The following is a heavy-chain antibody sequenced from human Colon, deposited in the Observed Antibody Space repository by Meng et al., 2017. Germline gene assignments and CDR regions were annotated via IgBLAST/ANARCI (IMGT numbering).Heavy chain of an antibody. D-gene: IGHD2-2*01. J-gene: IGHJ5*01. CDR1: GYTFTSSD. CDR2: MNPNNGNT. CDR3: ARTAMLDS. Sequence: QVQLVQSGAEVRKPGASVKVTCKASGYTFTSSDINWVRQATGRGLEWLGWMNPNNGNTGSAQKFQGRVSMTRVTSIGTAYMELSGLTSEDTAVYYCARTAMLDSWGQGTLVTVSS. V-gene: IGHV1-8*01.